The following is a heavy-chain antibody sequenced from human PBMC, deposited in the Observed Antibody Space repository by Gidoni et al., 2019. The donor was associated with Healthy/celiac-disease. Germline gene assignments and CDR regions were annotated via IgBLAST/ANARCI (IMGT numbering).Heavy chain of an antibody. CDR3: ARDEGICSGGSCYGFFA. Sequence: QVQLQQSGPGLVKPSQTLSLTCSISGDSVSSNSPSWNWIRQSPSRGLEWLGRTYYRAKWYNDYAVSVKSRITINPDTSKNQFSLQLNSVTPEDTAVYYCARDEGICSGGSCYGFFAWGQGTLVTVSS. D-gene: IGHD2-15*01. CDR2: TYYRAKWYN. J-gene: IGHJ5*02. CDR1: GDSVSSNSPS. V-gene: IGHV6-1*01.